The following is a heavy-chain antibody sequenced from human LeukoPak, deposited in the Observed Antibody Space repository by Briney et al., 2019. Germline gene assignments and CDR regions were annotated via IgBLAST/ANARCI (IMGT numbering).Heavy chain of an antibody. J-gene: IGHJ4*02. CDR2: IYTSGST. D-gene: IGHD3-22*01. CDR1: GGSISSGDY. Sequence: SETLSLTCTVSGGSISSGDYWSWIRQPAGKGLEWIGRIYTSGSTNYNPSLKSRVTISGDTSKNQFSLRLSSVTAADTAVYYCARASYSYDINGWVPFDYWGQGTLVTVSS. CDR3: ARASYSYDINGWVPFDY. V-gene: IGHV4-61*02.